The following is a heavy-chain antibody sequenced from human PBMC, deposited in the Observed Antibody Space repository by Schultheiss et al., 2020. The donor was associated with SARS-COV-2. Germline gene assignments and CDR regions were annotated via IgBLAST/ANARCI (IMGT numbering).Heavy chain of an antibody. D-gene: IGHD3-16*01. Sequence: GGSLRLSFAASGFTFSSYSMNWVRQAPGKGLEWVSAISGSGGSTYYADSVKGRFTISRDNFKNTLYLQMNSLRAEDTAVYYSARAGLYTYGHHYFDFWGQGTLVTVSS. J-gene: IGHJ4*02. CDR2: ISGSGGST. CDR1: GFTFSSYS. V-gene: IGHV3-23*01. CDR3: ARAGLYTYGHHYFDF.